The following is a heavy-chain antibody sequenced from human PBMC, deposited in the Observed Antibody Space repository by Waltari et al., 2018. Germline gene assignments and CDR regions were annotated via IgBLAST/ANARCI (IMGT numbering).Heavy chain of an antibody. CDR1: GYTFTHYD. CDR2: MNPNSGNT. D-gene: IGHD6-13*01. V-gene: IGHV1-8*01. CDR3: ARAAAPGKGAHWFDP. Sequence: QVQLVQSGAEVKQPGPSLTVSCKTSGYTFTHYDINWLRQGPGQRIEWMGWMNPNSGNTGFAQDFQDRLIMTANNAITTAYMELTGLTSDDTAVYYCARAAAPGKGAHWFDPWGQGTLVAVSS. J-gene: IGHJ5*02.